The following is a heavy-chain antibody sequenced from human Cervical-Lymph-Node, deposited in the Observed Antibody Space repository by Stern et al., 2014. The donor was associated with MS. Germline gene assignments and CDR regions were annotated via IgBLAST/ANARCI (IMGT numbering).Heavy chain of an antibody. CDR2: FYAGGLT. V-gene: IGHV3-66*01. Sequence: EVQLVESGGGLVQPGGSLRLSCVASGFDVSDKYINWVRQAPGKGLEWVSVFYAGGLTFYADSEKGRFTISSNNSQNTSYHQLISLRAEDTAVYYCARGAWSYAADYWGQGTLVTVSS. CDR1: GFDVSDKY. CDR3: ARGAWSYAADY. J-gene: IGHJ4*02. D-gene: IGHD3-16*01.